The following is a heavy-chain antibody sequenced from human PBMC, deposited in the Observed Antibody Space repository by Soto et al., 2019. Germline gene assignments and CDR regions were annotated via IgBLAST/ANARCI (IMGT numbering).Heavy chain of an antibody. D-gene: IGHD5-18*01. CDR1: GGTFSSYA. J-gene: IGHJ4*02. V-gene: IGHV1-69*01. CDR3: AREREVDTAMVSGPGYYFDY. CDR2: IIPIFGTA. Sequence: QVQLVQSGAEVKKPGSSVKVSCTASGGTFSSYAISWVRQAPGQGLEWMGGIIPIFGTAKYAQKVQGRVTIIADESTSTAYMELSSLRSEDTAVYYCAREREVDTAMVSGPGYYFDYWGQGTLVTVSS.